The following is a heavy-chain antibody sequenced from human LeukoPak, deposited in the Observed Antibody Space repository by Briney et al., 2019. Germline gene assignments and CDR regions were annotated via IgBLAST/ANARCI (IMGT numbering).Heavy chain of an antibody. CDR1: GYSISSGYY. CDR2: IYHSGST. CDR3: AARPYGSWYYYMDV. V-gene: IGHV4-38-2*01. Sequence: PSETLSLTCAVSGYSISSGYYWGWIRQPPGQGLEWIGSIYHSGSTYYNPSLKSRVTISVDTSKNQFSLKLSSVTAADTAVYYCAARPYGSWYYYMDVWGKGTTVTVSS. J-gene: IGHJ6*03. D-gene: IGHD3-10*01.